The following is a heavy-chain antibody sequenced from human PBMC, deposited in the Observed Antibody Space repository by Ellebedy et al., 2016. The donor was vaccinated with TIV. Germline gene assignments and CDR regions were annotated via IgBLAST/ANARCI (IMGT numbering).Heavy chain of an antibody. J-gene: IGHJ4*02. D-gene: IGHD2-2*01. CDR1: GFTFSGYW. CDR2: IKEDGSEA. V-gene: IGHV3-7*03. Sequence: GESLKISCAASGFTFSGYWMSWVRQAPGKGLEGVANIKEDGSEAYYVDSVKGRFTISRDNAKNSLYLQMSNLRAEDTAVFYCARAGGRHSTGSGFYWGQGTRVTVST. CDR3: ARAGGRHSTGSGFY.